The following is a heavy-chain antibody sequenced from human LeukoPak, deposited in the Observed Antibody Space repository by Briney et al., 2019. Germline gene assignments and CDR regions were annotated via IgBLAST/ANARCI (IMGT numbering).Heavy chain of an antibody. J-gene: IGHJ4*02. CDR3: ARGYGSGSSPIDY. CDR2: ISYDGSNK. Sequence: GGSLRLSCAASGFTFSSYGMRWVRQAPGKGLEWAAVISYDGSNKYYADSVKGRFTISRDNSKNTLYLQMNSLRAEDTAVYYCARGYGSGSSPIDYWGQGTLVTVSS. CDR1: GFTFSSYG. V-gene: IGHV3-30*03. D-gene: IGHD3-10*01.